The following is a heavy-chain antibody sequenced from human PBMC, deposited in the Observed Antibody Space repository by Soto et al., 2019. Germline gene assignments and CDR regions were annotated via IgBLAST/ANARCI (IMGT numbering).Heavy chain of an antibody. Sequence: QVQLVESGAEVKKPGASVKVSCNASGYAFTTYHMHWVRQAPGQGLEWMGMIDPSDGTTTYAQKLQGRVTMTRDTATSTVYMELSSLRSEDTAVYYCARDEVPDVQNDAFDIWGQGTMVTVSS. J-gene: IGHJ3*02. CDR2: IDPSDGTT. V-gene: IGHV1-46*04. CDR3: ARDEVPDVQNDAFDI. CDR1: GYAFTTYH.